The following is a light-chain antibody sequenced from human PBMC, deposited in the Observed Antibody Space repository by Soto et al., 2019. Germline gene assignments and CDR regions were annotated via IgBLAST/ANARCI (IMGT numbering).Light chain of an antibody. CDR3: QQSYTTPFT. CDR2: AAS. CDR1: RSISTN. Sequence: DIQMTRLPSPLSASVGDRVTVTGRASRSISTNLYWYQQKPGKAPKLLIYAASSLETGVPARFSGSGSGTDFTLTISSLQPEDFATYFCQQSYTTPFTFGPGTKVDIK. V-gene: IGKV1-39*01. J-gene: IGKJ3*01.